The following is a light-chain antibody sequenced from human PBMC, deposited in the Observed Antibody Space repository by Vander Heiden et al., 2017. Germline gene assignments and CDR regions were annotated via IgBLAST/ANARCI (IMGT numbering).Light chain of an antibody. J-gene: IGKJ3*01. CDR1: LYIRSD. V-gene: IGKV1-6*02. Sequence: QMTQSPSSLSASVGARVTITCRASLYIRSDFGWYQQRPGKAPKLLIYDATRLQSGVPSRFSGRGSGTDFTLTISSLHSEDFATYYCLQDYNYPFTFGPGTKVEIK. CDR2: DAT. CDR3: LQDYNYPFT.